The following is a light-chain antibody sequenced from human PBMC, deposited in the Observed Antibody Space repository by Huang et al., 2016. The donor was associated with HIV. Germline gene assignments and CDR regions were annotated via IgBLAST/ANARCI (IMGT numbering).Light chain of an antibody. J-gene: IGKJ4*01. CDR3: QQRIQWPRLT. CDR1: QNITSY. V-gene: IGKV3-11*01. CDR2: GAT. Sequence: EIVLTQSPATLSLSPRERATLTCRASQNITSYLAWYRQKPGQAPRLLIFGATNRATGTPARFSGRGSGTDFTLTIHSLEPEDFAVYYCQQRIQWPRLTFGGGTRVEMK.